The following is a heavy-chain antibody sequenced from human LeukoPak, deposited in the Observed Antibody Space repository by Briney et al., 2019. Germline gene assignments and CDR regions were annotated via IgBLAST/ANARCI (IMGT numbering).Heavy chain of an antibody. D-gene: IGHD4-17*01. CDR3: VRQRSDYASTYFDY. Sequence: SSETLSLTCTVAGGSISSSSYYWGWIRQPPGKGLEWIGSIYYSGSTYYNPSLKSRVTISVDTSKNQCSLKLSAVTAADTAVYYCVRQRSDYASTYFDYWGQGTLVTVSS. CDR1: GGSISSSSYY. J-gene: IGHJ4*02. V-gene: IGHV4-39*01. CDR2: IYYSGST.